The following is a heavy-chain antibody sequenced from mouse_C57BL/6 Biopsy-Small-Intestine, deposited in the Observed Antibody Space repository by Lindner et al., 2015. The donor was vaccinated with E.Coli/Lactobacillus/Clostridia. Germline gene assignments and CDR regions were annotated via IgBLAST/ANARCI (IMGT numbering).Heavy chain of an antibody. CDR3: ARDYPYFAGSSYYNFDH. Sequence: SVKVSCKASGYTFTNYGISWLRQAPGQGLEWMGWISAYNGDTNYSEKFQDRVSMTTDTSTTTAYMELRSLKSDDTAVYYCARDYPYFAGSSYYNFDHWGQGTQVTVSS. J-gene: IGHJ4*01. D-gene: IGHD1-1*01. CDR2: ISAYNGDT. CDR1: GYTFTNYG. V-gene: IGHV1-4*01.